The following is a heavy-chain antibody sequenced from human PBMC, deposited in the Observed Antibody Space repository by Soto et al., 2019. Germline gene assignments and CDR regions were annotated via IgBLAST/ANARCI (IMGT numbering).Heavy chain of an antibody. Sequence: QVQLQESGPGLVKPSGTLSLTCAVSAGSISSSTNWWSWVRQPPGKGLEWIGEISHSGSTNYNPSLKSRVIISVDKSKNQFSLKLSSVTAADTAVYYCARVVNTVPTEFYYYYYGMDVWGQGTTVTVSS. CDR1: AGSISSSTNW. V-gene: IGHV4-4*02. D-gene: IGHD4-4*01. CDR3: ARVVNTVPTEFYYYYYGMDV. J-gene: IGHJ6*02. CDR2: ISHSGST.